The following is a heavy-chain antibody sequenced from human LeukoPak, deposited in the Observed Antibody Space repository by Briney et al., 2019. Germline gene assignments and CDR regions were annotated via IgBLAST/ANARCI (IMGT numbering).Heavy chain of an antibody. CDR2: TNPSGGST. CDR3: ATRTAALIDY. Sequence: ASVKVSCTASGYTFTSYYMHWVRQAPGQGLEWMGITNPSGGSTSYAQKFQGRVTMTRDTSTSTVYMELSSLRSEDTAVYYCATRTAALIDYWGQGTLVTVSS. J-gene: IGHJ4*02. CDR1: GYTFTSYY. V-gene: IGHV1-46*01. D-gene: IGHD6-25*01.